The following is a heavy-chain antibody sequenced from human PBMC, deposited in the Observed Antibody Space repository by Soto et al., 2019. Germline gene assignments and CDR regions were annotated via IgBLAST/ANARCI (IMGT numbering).Heavy chain of an antibody. V-gene: IGHV4-34*01. CDR3: ARGRYCSSTSCSYLNWFDP. D-gene: IGHD2-2*01. CDR1: GGSFSGYY. J-gene: IGHJ5*02. CDR2: INHSGST. Sequence: PSETLSLTCAVYGGSFSGYYWSWIRQPPGKGLEWIGEINHSGSTNYNPSLKSRVTISVDTSKNQFSLKLSSVTAADTAVYYCARGRYCSSTSCSYLNWFDPWGQGTLVTVFS.